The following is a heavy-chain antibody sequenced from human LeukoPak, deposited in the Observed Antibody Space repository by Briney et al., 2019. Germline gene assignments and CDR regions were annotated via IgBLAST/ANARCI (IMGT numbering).Heavy chain of an antibody. V-gene: IGHV1-8*01. CDR3: ARGDFGDYFLDY. CDR1: GYTFSSYD. CDR2: MNPNSGNT. Sequence: GASVKVSCKASGYTFSSYDINWVRQATGQGLEWMGWMNPNSGNTDYAQRFQGRVTMTRNTSISTAYMELSSLRSEDTAVHYCARGDFGDYFLDYWGQGTLVTVSS. J-gene: IGHJ4*02. D-gene: IGHD4-17*01.